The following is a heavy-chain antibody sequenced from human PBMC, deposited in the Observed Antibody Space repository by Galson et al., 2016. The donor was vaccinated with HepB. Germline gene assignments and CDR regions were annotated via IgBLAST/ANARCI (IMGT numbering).Heavy chain of an antibody. CDR3: TRGTLGTAATMAFDY. CDR2: IYQTGTA. Sequence: EPLSLTCAVSGGSISTDYWWSWVRQSPGRGLEWIGEIYQTGTANYDPSFTRRATISLDKSKNQFSLRLDSVTAADTAVYYCTRGTLGTAATMAFDYWGQGTLVSVSS. D-gene: IGHD4/OR15-4a*01. CDR1: GGSISTDYW. V-gene: IGHV4-4*02. J-gene: IGHJ4*02.